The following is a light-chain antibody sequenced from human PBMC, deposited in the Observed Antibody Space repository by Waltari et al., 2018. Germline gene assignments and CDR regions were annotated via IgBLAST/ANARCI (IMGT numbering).Light chain of an antibody. CDR2: DTF. V-gene: IGKV3-11*01. Sequence: EVVLTQSPATLSLSPGERATLSCRASQGVDRYFAWYQQKPGQAPRLRIYDTFFRATGIPARFSGSGSGTDFTLTISSLEPEDFAVYYCQQRLNWPPVTFGQGTRLEIK. CDR1: QGVDRY. J-gene: IGKJ5*01. CDR3: QQRLNWPPVT.